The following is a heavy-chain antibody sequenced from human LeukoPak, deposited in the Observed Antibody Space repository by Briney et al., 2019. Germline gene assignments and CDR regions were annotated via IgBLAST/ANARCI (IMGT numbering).Heavy chain of an antibody. D-gene: IGHD3-10*01. J-gene: IGHJ5*02. Sequence: SETLSLTCTVSGGSISSGSYYWSWIRQPAGKGLEWIGRIYTSGSTNYNPSLKSRVTISVDTSKNQFSLKLSSVTAADTAVYYCARDYGGTNGFDPWGQGTLVTVSS. CDR2: IYTSGST. CDR3: ARDYGGTNGFDP. CDR1: GGSISSGSYY. V-gene: IGHV4-61*02.